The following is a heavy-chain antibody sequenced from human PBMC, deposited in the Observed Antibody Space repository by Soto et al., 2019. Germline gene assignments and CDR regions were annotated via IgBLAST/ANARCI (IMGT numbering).Heavy chain of an antibody. CDR3: AIGWPTGDNCFYFYF. D-gene: IGHD2-21*01. V-gene: IGHV3-30*03. CDR1: GSTYSAFG. CDR2: ISSDESRK. Sequence: QVQLVGSGGGVVQPGGSVTLSCVASGSTYSAFGMHWVRQAPGKGLEWVAVISSDESRKYYANSMKGRFTISRDNANNTLYLQINSLRLEDTAFYYCAIGWPTGDNCFYFYFWGQGTLVTVSS. J-gene: IGHJ4*02.